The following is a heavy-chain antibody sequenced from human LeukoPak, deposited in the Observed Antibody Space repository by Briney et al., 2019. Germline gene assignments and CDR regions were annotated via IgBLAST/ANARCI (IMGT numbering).Heavy chain of an antibody. CDR3: ARDGNYYDSSGYYYGDYYYYGMDV. CDR1: GFTFSSNG. D-gene: IGHD3-22*01. J-gene: IGHJ6*02. V-gene: IGHV3-33*01. CDR2: IWYDGSNK. Sequence: GGSLRLSCAASGFTFSSNGMHWVRQAPGKGLEWVAVIWYDGSNKYYADYGKGRFTISRDNSKNTLYLQMNSLRAEDTSVYYCARDGNYYDSSGYYYGDYYYYGMDVWGQGTTVTVSS.